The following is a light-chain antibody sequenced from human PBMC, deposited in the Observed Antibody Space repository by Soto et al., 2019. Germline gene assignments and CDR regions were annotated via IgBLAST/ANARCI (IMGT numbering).Light chain of an antibody. CDR1: QRVVRY. V-gene: IGKV3-11*01. Sequence: PGERATLSCRASQRVVRYLAWYQQKPGQAPRLLIYDATNRAPGIPARFSGSGSGTDFTLTISSLEPEDFAIYYCQQRYDWPPLTFGGGTRV. J-gene: IGKJ4*01. CDR3: QQRYDWPPLT. CDR2: DAT.